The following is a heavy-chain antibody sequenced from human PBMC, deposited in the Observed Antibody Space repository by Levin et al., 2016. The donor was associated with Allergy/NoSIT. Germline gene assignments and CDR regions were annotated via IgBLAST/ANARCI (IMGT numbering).Heavy chain of an antibody. CDR2: IDPSDSYT. J-gene: IGHJ5*02. CDR3: ARRQQQLVDNWFDP. D-gene: IGHD6-13*01. Sequence: VRQMPGKGLEWMGRIDPSDSYTNYSPSFQGHVTISADKSISTAYLQWSSLKASDTAMYYCARRQQQLVDNWFDPWGQGTLVTVSS. V-gene: IGHV5-10-1*01.